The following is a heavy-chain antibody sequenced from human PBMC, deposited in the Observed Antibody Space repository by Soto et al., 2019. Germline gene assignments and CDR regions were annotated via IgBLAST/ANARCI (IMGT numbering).Heavy chain of an antibody. CDR2: ISSSSSTI. J-gene: IGHJ6*03. D-gene: IGHD5-18*01. Sequence: EVQLVESGGGLVQPGGSLRLSCAASGFTFSSYSMNWVRQAPGKGLEWVSYISSSSSTIYYADSVKGRFTISRDNAKNSLYLQMNSLRAEDTAVYYCASLFPDTAMARLHYYYYYYMDVWGKGTTVTVSS. CDR3: ASLFPDTAMARLHYYYYYYMDV. V-gene: IGHV3-48*01. CDR1: GFTFSSYS.